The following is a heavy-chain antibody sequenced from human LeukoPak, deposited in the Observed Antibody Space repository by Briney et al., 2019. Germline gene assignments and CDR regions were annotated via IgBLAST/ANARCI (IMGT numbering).Heavy chain of an antibody. CDR3: ARGRAWLDP. V-gene: IGHV4-4*02. CDR1: GGSISNTNW. J-gene: IGHJ5*02. Sequence: SGTLSLTCGVSGGSISNTNWWTWVRQPPGKGLEWIAYIDNSGSTIYNASLESRVTISVDTSKNQFSLNLKSVTTADTAVYYCARGRAWLDPWGQGTPVTVSS. CDR2: IDNSGST.